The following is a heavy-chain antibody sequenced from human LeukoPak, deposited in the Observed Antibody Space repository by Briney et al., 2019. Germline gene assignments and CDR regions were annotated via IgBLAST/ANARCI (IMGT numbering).Heavy chain of an antibody. CDR2: INPSGGST. D-gene: IGHD4-11*01. J-gene: IGHJ6*03. V-gene: IGHV1-46*01. Sequence: ASVKVSCKASGYTFTSYYMHWVRQAPGQGLEWMGRINPSGGSTSYAQKFQGRVTMTRDTSTSTVYMELSSLRSEDTAVYYCARDQGYSNYGNDYYYYMDVWGKGTTVTVSS. CDR3: ARDQGYSNYGNDYYYYMDV. CDR1: GYTFTSYY.